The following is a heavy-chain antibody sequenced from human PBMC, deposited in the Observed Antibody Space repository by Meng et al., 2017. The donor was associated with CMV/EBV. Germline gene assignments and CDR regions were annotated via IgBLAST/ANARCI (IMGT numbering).Heavy chain of an antibody. D-gene: IGHD3-3*01. J-gene: IGHJ5*02. Sequence: QVHLKPWGAGLLKPSETLSLTCAVYGGSFSGYYWSWIRQPPGKGLEWIGEINHSGSTNYNPSLKSRVTISVDTSKNQFSLKLSSVTAADTAVYYCARGSRRLPRFNWFDPWGQGTLVTVSS. CDR3: ARGSRRLPRFNWFDP. CDR2: INHSGST. V-gene: IGHV4-34*01. CDR1: GGSFSGYY.